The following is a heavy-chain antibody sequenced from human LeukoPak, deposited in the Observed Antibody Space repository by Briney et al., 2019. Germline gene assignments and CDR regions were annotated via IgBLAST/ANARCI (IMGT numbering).Heavy chain of an antibody. V-gene: IGHV3-64*01. CDR1: GFIFSSHA. CDR3: ARDREYSGYGDMDV. J-gene: IGHJ6*03. Sequence: GGSLRLSCGASGFIFSSHAMHWVRQAPGKGLEYVSGVNRNGGSTFYAKSVKGRFTISRDNSKNTLYLQMGSLRVEDMAVYYCARDREYSGYGDMDVWGKGTTVTVAS. CDR2: VNRNGGST. D-gene: IGHD5-12*01.